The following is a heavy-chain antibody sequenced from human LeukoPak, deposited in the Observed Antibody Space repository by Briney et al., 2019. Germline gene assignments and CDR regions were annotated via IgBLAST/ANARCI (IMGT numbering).Heavy chain of an antibody. D-gene: IGHD6-19*01. CDR3: SHMRDRWLVHRLYDY. CDR1: GFTFTSYA. V-gene: IGHV3-30*04. CDR2: ISYDGSNK. J-gene: IGHJ4*02. Sequence: PGRSLRLSCAASGFTFTSYALHWVRQAPGKGLEGVAFISYDGSNKYYADSVKGRFTISRDNSKNTMYLQMHSLRDEDTAVYSSSHMRDRWLVHRLYDYWGQGTLVTVSS.